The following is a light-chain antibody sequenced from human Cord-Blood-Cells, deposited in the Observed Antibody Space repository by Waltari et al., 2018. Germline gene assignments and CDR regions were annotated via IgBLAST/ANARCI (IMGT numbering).Light chain of an antibody. V-gene: IGLV2-14*01. CDR1: SSDVGGYNY. CDR2: DVS. CDR3: SSYTSSSTLV. Sequence: QSALTQPASVSGSPGQSITISCTGTSSDVGGYNYVSWYQQHQGKAPKLMIYDVSNRPSGVFNRFSGSKSGNTASLTISGLQAEDEADYYCSSYTSSSTLVFGGGTKLTVL. J-gene: IGLJ3*02.